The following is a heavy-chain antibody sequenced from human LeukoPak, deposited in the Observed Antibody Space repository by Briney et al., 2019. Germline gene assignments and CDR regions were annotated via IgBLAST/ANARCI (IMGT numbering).Heavy chain of an antibody. CDR1: GYTFTSYD. CDR2: MNPNSGNT. CDR3: ASPARHEASLHAFDI. J-gene: IGHJ3*02. V-gene: IGHV1-8*01. Sequence: ASVKVSCKASGYTFTSYDINWVRQATGQGLEWMGWMNPNSGNTGYAQKFQGRVTMTRNTSISTAYLQWSSLKASDTAMYYCASPARHEASLHAFDIWGQGTMVTVSS.